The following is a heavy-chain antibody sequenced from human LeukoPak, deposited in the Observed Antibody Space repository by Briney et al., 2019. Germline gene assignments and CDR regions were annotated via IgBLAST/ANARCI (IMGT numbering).Heavy chain of an antibody. J-gene: IGHJ6*02. Sequence: SETLSLTCTVSGGSISSYYWSWIRKPPGKGLEWIGYIYYSGSTNYNPSLKSRVTISVDTSKNQFSLKLSSVTAADTAVYYCARDVSSSEYYYGMDVWGQGTTVTVSS. CDR3: ARDVSSSEYYYGMDV. D-gene: IGHD6-13*01. V-gene: IGHV4-59*01. CDR1: GGSISSYY. CDR2: IYYSGST.